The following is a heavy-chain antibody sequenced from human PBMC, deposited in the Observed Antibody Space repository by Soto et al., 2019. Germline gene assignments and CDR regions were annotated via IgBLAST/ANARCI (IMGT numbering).Heavy chain of an antibody. D-gene: IGHD3-16*01. CDR3: ARWPGGQAEMGHKQFDP. J-gene: IGHJ5*02. CDR1: GGSISSGDYY. CDR2: IYYSGST. Sequence: SETLSLTCTVSGGSISSGDYYWSWIRQPPGKGLEWIGYIYYSGSTYYNPSLKSRVTISVDTSKNQFSLKLSSVTAADTAVYYSARWPGGQAEMGHKQFDPWGQGTLVSVSS. V-gene: IGHV4-30-4*01.